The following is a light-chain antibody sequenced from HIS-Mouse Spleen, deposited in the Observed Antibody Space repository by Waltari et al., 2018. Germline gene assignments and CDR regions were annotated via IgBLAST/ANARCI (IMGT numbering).Light chain of an antibody. CDR3: CSYAGSSTWV. J-gene: IGLJ3*02. CDR2: EGS. Sequence: QSALTQPASVSGSPGQSSTISCTGTSSDVGGYNFFPWYQQHPGKAPKLMIYEGSKRPSGVSNRFSGSKSGNTASLTISGLQAEDEADYYCCSYAGSSTWVFGGGTKLTVL. V-gene: IGLV2-23*01. CDR1: SSDVGGYNF.